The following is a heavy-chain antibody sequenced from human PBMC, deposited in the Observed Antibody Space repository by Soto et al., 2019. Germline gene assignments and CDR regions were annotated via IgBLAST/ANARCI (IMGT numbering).Heavy chain of an antibody. J-gene: IGHJ4*02. Sequence: QLQLQESGPGLVKPSETLTLTCTVSGDSISSSSYYWGWIRQPPGKGLEWIGSIYYSGSTYYNPSLKSRVTISVDTSKNQFSLKLSSVTAADTAVYYCASPQYYYDSSGYFSLSFDYWGQGTLVTVSS. V-gene: IGHV4-39*01. CDR1: GDSISSSSYY. CDR2: IYYSGST. CDR3: ASPQYYYDSSGYFSLSFDY. D-gene: IGHD3-22*01.